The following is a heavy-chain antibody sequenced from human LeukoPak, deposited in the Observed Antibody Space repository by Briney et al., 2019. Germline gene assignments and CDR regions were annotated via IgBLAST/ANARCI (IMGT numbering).Heavy chain of an antibody. Sequence: SSETLSLTFTLSGYSISSGDYWGWIRQPPGKGLEGIWNIYYSRSTYYNPSLKSRVHISIDTSKNQFSLKLSSVTAADTAVYYCARGTVGSCSGGSCQGWFDPWGQGTLVTVSS. V-gene: IGHV4-38-2*02. D-gene: IGHD2-15*01. CDR1: GYSISSGDY. CDR2: IYYSRST. CDR3: ARGTVGSCSGGSCQGWFDP. J-gene: IGHJ5*02.